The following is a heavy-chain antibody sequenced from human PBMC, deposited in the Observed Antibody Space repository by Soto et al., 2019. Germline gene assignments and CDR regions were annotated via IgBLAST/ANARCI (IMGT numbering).Heavy chain of an antibody. V-gene: IGHV1-46*03. J-gene: IGHJ5*02. CDR3: ARQGVVSNWFDP. CDR2: INPSGGST. Sequence: SVKVSCKASGYTFTSYYIHWVRQAPGQGLEWMGIINPSGGSTNYAQKFQGRVTMTRDTSTSTVYMELSSLRSEDTAVYYCARQGVVSNWFDPWGQGTLVTVSS. D-gene: IGHD2-2*01. CDR1: GYTFTSYY.